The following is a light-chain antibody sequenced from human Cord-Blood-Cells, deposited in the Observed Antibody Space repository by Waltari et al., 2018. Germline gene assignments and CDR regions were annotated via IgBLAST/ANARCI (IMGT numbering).Light chain of an antibody. Sequence: AIQLTQSPSSLSASVGDRVPITCRASQGISSALAWYKKKPGKAPKLLLYDAASLERGVPSRCSGSGSGTDFTLTSSSLQPEDFATYDCQQFKSYPRTFGPGTKGDIK. V-gene: IGKV1-13*02. J-gene: IGKJ3*01. CDR1: QGISSA. CDR3: QQFKSYPRT. CDR2: DAA.